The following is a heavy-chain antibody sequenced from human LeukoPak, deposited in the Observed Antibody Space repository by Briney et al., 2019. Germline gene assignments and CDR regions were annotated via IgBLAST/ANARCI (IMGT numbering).Heavy chain of an antibody. V-gene: IGHV3-23*01. J-gene: IGHJ4*02. Sequence: QPGGSLRLSCAASGFTFSSYAMSWVRQAPGKGLKWVSAISGSGGSTYYADSVKGRFTISRDNSKNTLYLQMNSLRAEDTAVYYCAKGRAYYYDSSGYPYWGQGTLVTVSS. CDR2: ISGSGGST. CDR3: AKGRAYYYDSSGYPY. D-gene: IGHD3-22*01. CDR1: GFTFSSYA.